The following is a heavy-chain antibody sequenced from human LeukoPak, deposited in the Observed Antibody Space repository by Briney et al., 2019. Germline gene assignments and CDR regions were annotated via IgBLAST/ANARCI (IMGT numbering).Heavy chain of an antibody. J-gene: IGHJ5*02. V-gene: IGHV1-2*02. CDR1: GYTFTYYA. CDR2: INPNSGGT. D-gene: IGHD3-22*01. Sequence: ASVKVSCKASGYTFTYYAMHWVRQAPGQGLQWMGWINPNSGGTNYAQKFQGRVTMTRDTSISTAYMELSRLRSDDTAVYYCARGDDAYYYDSSGYPWGQGTLVTVSS. CDR3: ARGDDAYYYDSSGYP.